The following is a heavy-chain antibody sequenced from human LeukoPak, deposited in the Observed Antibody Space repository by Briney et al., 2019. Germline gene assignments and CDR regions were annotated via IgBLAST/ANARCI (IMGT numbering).Heavy chain of an antibody. Sequence: SETLSLTCTVSGDSISSSNCYWGWIRQPPGKGLEWIGEINHSGSTNYNPSLKSRVTISVDTSKNQFSLKLNSVTAADTAVYYCARVRVAARPFNWFDPWGQGTLVTVSS. CDR3: ARVRVAARPFNWFDP. J-gene: IGHJ5*02. V-gene: IGHV4-39*07. CDR1: GDSISSSNCY. CDR2: INHSGST. D-gene: IGHD6-6*01.